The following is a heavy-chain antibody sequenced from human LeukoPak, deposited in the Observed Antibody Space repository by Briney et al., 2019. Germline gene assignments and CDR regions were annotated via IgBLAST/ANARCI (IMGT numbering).Heavy chain of an antibody. J-gene: IGHJ4*02. Sequence: GGSLRLSCAASGFTFSSYAMHWVRQAPGKGLEWVAVISYDGSNKYYADSVKGRFTISRDNSKNTLYLQMNSLRAEDTAVYYCARCPGRLGILLDYWGQGTLVTVSS. D-gene: IGHD3-10*01. V-gene: IGHV3-30*04. CDR1: GFTFSSYA. CDR3: ARCPGRLGILLDY. CDR2: ISYDGSNK.